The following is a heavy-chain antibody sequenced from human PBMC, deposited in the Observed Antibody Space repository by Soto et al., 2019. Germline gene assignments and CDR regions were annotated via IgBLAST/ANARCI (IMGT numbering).Heavy chain of an antibody. CDR1: WFTFSSYG. CDR2: ISDRGRGT. Sequence: PGGSVRLSCAASWFTFSSYGMSWVRQAPGEGLEWVSGISDRGRGTYYADSVKGRFTISSDNSKTRPYRQMNSLRADDTAIYYCAKVMVRGVPHCDHWGQGS. D-gene: IGHD3-10*01. V-gene: IGHV3-23*01. J-gene: IGHJ4*02. CDR3: AKVMVRGVPHCDH.